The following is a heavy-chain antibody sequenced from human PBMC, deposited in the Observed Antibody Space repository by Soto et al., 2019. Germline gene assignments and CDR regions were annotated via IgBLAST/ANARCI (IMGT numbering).Heavy chain of an antibody. J-gene: IGHJ6*02. D-gene: IGHD3-10*01. Sequence: EVQLVESGGDLVQPGGSLRLSCAASGFTFTTSWMHWVRQAPEKGLVWVSHINSDGSTTTYADSVRGRFTISRDNAKNTLYLQMNSLRVEDTAVYYCARDRDYGMDVWGQGTTVIVSS. CDR3: ARDRDYGMDV. V-gene: IGHV3-74*01. CDR2: INSDGSTT. CDR1: GFTFTTSW.